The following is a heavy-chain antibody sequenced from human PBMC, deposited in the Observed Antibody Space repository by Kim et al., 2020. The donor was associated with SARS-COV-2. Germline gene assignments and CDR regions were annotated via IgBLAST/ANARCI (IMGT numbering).Heavy chain of an antibody. Sequence: GGSLRLSCAASGFTFSSYAMHWVRQAPGKGLEWVAVISYDGSNKYYADSVKGRFTISRDNSKNTLYLQMNSLRAEDTAVYYCARDLPPRNSYGFYYYYYGMDGWGQGTTDTVSS. V-gene: IGHV3-30*04. D-gene: IGHD5-18*01. CDR3: ARDLPPRNSYGFYYYYYGMDG. CDR2: ISYDGSNK. CDR1: GFTFSSYA. J-gene: IGHJ6*01.